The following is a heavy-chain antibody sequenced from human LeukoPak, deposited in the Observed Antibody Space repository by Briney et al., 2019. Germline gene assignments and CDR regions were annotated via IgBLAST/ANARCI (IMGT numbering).Heavy chain of an antibody. Sequence: SETLSLTYTVSGGSISSSSYYWGWIRQPPGKGLEWIGSIYYSGSTYYNPSLKSRVTISVDTSKNQFSLKLSSVTAADTAVYYCASYDDYVWGSYRYALWGQGTLVTVSS. CDR2: IYYSGST. D-gene: IGHD3-16*02. CDR1: GGSISSSSYY. V-gene: IGHV4-39*01. J-gene: IGHJ4*02. CDR3: ASYDDYVWGSYRYAL.